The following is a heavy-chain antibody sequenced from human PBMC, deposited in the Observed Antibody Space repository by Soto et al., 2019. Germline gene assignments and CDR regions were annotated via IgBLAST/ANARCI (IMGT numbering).Heavy chain of an antibody. CDR3: ATIPIVGTKPYYFHS. CDR1: GGSFDITSSY. D-gene: IGHD1-1*01. J-gene: IGHJ4*02. CDR2: IYYSGST. Sequence: LQLQESGPGLVKPSETLSLTCTVSGGSFDITSSYWAWVRQPPGKGLEWIAYIYYSGSTYYNPSLKSRITISVDTSPNQLSLRLSSVTAADTAVYYCATIPIVGTKPYYFHSWGQGTLVTVSS. V-gene: IGHV4-39*01.